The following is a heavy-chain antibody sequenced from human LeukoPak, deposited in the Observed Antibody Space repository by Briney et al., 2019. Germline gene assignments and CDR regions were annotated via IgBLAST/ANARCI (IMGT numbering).Heavy chain of an antibody. CDR2: IKDDGDEK. CDR1: GFTFSTYW. J-gene: IGHJ6*03. CDR3: ARDRSRVAGLYYYYMDV. Sequence: PGGSLRLSCAASGFTFSTYWMSWVRQAPGKGLEWVANIKDDGDEKYYVDSVKGRFTISRDNGKNSLYLQMNSLRAEDTAVYYCARDRSRVAGLYYYYMDVWGKGTTVTISS. D-gene: IGHD6-19*01. V-gene: IGHV3-7*01.